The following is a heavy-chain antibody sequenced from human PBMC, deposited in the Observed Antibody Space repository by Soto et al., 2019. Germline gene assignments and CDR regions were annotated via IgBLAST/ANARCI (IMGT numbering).Heavy chain of an antibody. J-gene: IGHJ4*02. CDR1: GYTFTSYY. Sequence: GASVKVSFKASGYTFTSYYMHWVRQAPGQGLEWMGIINPSGGSTSYAQKFQGRVTVTRDTSTSTVYMELSSLRSEDTAVYYCARDREMALYYFTYWGQGTLVTVSS. V-gene: IGHV1-46*01. CDR2: INPSGGST. D-gene: IGHD1-26*01. CDR3: ARDREMALYYFTY.